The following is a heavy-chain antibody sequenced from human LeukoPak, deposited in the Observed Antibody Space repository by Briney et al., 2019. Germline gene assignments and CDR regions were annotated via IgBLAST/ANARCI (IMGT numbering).Heavy chain of an antibody. V-gene: IGHV1-69*01. J-gene: IGHJ4*02. D-gene: IGHD2-21*01. CDR2: IIPIFATA. Sequence: SVKVSCKASGGTFISYAISWVRQAPGQGLEWMGGIIPIFATANYAQKFQGRVTITADESTSTAYMVLSSLRSEDTAVYYCWGGGWKKPFDYWGQGTLVTVSP. CDR1: GGTFISYA. CDR3: WGGGWKKPFDY.